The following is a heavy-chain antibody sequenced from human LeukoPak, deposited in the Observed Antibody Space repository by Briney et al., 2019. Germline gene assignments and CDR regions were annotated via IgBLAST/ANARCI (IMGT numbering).Heavy chain of an antibody. CDR1: GFTFSTYD. CDR2: ISSDGGST. CDR3: ARGHYCGCTSCYAFDY. J-gene: IGHJ4*02. Sequence: GGSLRLSCAASGFTFSTYDMHWVRQAPGKGLEYVSSISSDGGSTYYAKSVKGRFTISRDISKNTLYLQMGSLRAEDMAVYYCARGHYCGCTSCYAFDYWGQGTLVTVSS. D-gene: IGHD2-2*01. V-gene: IGHV3-64*01.